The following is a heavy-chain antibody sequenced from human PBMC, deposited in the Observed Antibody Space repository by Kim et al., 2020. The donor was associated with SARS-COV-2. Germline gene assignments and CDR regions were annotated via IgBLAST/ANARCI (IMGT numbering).Heavy chain of an antibody. D-gene: IGHD2-15*01. CDR3: ARLSHCSGGSCFNWYFDL. J-gene: IGHJ2*01. Sequence: KSRVTISVDTSKNQFSLKLSSVTAADTAVYYCARLSHCSGGSCFNWYFDLWGRGTLVTVSS. V-gene: IGHV4-59*08.